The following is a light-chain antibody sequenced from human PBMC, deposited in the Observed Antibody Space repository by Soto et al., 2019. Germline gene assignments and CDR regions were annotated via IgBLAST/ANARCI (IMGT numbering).Light chain of an antibody. CDR2: DAS. J-gene: IGKJ5*01. CDR1: QTVRNNY. V-gene: IGKV3D-20*02. Sequence: VFTQYPCTLSLSPGERATLSCRASQTVRNNYLAWYQQKPGQAPRLLIYDASSRATGIPDRFSGGGSGTDFTLTISRLEPEDFAVYYRQQRYFWPITFGHVTRLAVK. CDR3: QQRYFWPIT.